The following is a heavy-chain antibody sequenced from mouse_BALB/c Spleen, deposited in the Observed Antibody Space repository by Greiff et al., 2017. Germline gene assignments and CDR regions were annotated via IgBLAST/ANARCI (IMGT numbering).Heavy chain of an antibody. CDR3: ARHLIMAY. V-gene: IGHV5-12-1*01. CDR1: GFAFSSYD. CDR2: ISSGGGST. D-gene: IGHD2-4*01. J-gene: IGHJ3*01. Sequence: EVKLMESGGGLVKPGGSLKLSCAASGFAFSSYDMSWVRQTPEKRLEWVAYISSGGGSTYYPDTVKGRFTISRDNAKNTLYLQMSSLKSEDTAMYYCARHLIMAYWGQGTLVTVSA.